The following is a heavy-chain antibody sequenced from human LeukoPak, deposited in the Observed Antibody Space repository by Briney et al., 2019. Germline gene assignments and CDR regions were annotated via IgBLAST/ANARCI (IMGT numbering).Heavy chain of an antibody. CDR1: GFTFSLYN. CDR2: ISASETSI. V-gene: IGHV3-48*03. CDR3: VRDNLENQWLERSY. Sequence: PGGSLRLSFAASGFTFSLYNMNWFRKAPGKGLGWVSQISASETSIKYADSVRGRFTISRNNVKNSVYLQMNSLRAEDTAIYYCVRDNLENQWLERSYWGQGTLVTVSS. D-gene: IGHD6-19*01. J-gene: IGHJ4*02.